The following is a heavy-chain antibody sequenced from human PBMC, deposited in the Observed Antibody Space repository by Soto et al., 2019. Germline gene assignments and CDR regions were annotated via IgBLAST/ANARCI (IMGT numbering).Heavy chain of an antibody. Sequence: PSETLSLTCTVSGGSISSYCWSWIRQPPGKGLEWIGYIYYSGSTNYNPSLKSRVTISVDTSKNQFSLKLSTVTAADTAVYYCARVGDGYSPYWIDYWGQGTLVTVSS. D-gene: IGHD5-18*01. CDR3: ARVGDGYSPYWIDY. J-gene: IGHJ4*02. CDR1: GGSISSYC. V-gene: IGHV4-59*01. CDR2: IYYSGST.